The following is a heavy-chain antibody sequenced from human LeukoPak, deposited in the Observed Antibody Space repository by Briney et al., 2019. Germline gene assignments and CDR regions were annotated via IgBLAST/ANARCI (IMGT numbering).Heavy chain of an antibody. Sequence: PGGSLRLSCAASGFTFSSYEMNWVRQAPGKGLEWVSYISSSGSTIYYADSVKGRFTISRDNAKNSLYLQMNSLRAEDTPVYYCARDRGYDSSGYSPYFDYWGQGTLVTVSS. D-gene: IGHD3-22*01. CDR3: ARDRGYDSSGYSPYFDY. V-gene: IGHV3-48*03. CDR1: GFTFSSYE. CDR2: ISSSGSTI. J-gene: IGHJ4*02.